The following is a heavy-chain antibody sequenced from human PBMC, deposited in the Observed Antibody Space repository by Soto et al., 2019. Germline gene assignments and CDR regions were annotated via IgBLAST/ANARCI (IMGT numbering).Heavy chain of an antibody. CDR3: AKDAIANNGIWEPFDM. Sequence: EVQLLESGGGLVQPGGSLRLSCAASGFNFTAYAMSWVRQAPGKGLEWVSGLVGSGDPIFYAASVRGRFTVSRDNSKNTLFLQISSLRADDTAIYYWAKDAIANNGIWEPFDMWGRGTGVTVSS. J-gene: IGHJ3*02. CDR2: LVGSGDPI. CDR1: GFNFTAYA. D-gene: IGHD2-8*01. V-gene: IGHV3-23*01.